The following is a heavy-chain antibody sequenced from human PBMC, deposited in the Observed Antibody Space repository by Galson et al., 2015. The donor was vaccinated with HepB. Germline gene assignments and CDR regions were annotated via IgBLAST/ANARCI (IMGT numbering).Heavy chain of an antibody. CDR1: GFTFSSYS. Sequence: SLRLSCAASGFTFSSYSMNWVRQAPGKGPEWVTFISHDENKEYSADSVRGRFTISRDTSKNTLYLQMDSLRPEDTAVYYCVTGHCSGAYCYAGFWGQGTRVTVSS. D-gene: IGHD2-15*01. V-gene: IGHV3-30*03. J-gene: IGHJ4*02. CDR3: VTGHCSGAYCYAGF. CDR2: ISHDENKE.